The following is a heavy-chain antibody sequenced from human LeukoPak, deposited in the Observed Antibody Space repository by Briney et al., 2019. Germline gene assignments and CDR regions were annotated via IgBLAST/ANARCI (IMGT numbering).Heavy chain of an antibody. CDR1: GVSISTYY. CDR2: ISDVGSN. D-gene: IGHD6-19*01. CDR3: ARHLRPGGSGWYLGPGYYFDY. V-gene: IGHV4-59*08. Sequence: SETLSLTCTVSGVSISTYYWSWIRQHPGKGLEWIGYISDVGSNDYNPSLKGRVTISRDASKNQFSLRLSSVTAADTAVYYCARHLRPGGSGWYLGPGYYFDYWGQGTLVTVSS. J-gene: IGHJ4*02.